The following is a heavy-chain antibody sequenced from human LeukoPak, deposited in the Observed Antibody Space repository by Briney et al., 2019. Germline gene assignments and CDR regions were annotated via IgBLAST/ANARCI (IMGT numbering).Heavy chain of an antibody. CDR2: IRYDGNNK. V-gene: IGHV3-30*02. Sequence: PGGSLRLSCAASGFPFSDYVMHWVRQAPGKGLEWVAVIRYDGNNKYYADSVKRRFTISRDNSKNMLYLQMNSLGTEDTAVYYCAKDRWGAVASFDYWGQGTLVTVSS. CDR1: GFPFSDYV. CDR3: AKDRWGAVASFDY. J-gene: IGHJ4*02. D-gene: IGHD6-19*01.